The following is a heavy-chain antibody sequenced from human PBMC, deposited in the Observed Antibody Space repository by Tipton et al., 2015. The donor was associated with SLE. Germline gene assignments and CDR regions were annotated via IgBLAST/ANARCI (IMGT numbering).Heavy chain of an antibody. CDR3: TRHHSWEPLVDAFDI. Sequence: SLRLSCAASGFTFSSYSMNWVRQAPGKGLEWVSSISSSSSYIYYADSVKGRFTISRDNAKNSLYLQMNSLKTEDTAVYYCTRHHSWEPLVDAFDIWGQGTMVTVSS. D-gene: IGHD1-26*01. J-gene: IGHJ3*02. CDR1: GFTFSSYS. V-gene: IGHV3-21*03. CDR2: ISSSSSYI.